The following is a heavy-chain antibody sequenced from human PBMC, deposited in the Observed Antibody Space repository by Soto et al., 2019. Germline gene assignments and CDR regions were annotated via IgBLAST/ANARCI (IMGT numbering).Heavy chain of an antibody. D-gene: IGHD4-17*01. CDR2: MNPNSGDT. V-gene: IGHV1-8*01. CDR1: GYTFTSYD. Sequence: QVQLVQSGAEVKKPGASVKVSCKASGYTFTSYDINWVRQATGQGFEYLGWMNPNSGDTGYVKKFQGRVTMTRDTSMSTAYMELSSRLSEDTAVDYCARGINYGDYSRWYDPWGPGTLVTVSS. J-gene: IGHJ5*02. CDR3: ARGINYGDYSRWYDP.